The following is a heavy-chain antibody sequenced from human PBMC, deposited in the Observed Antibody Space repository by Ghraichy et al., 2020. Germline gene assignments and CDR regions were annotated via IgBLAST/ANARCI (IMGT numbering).Heavy chain of an antibody. CDR2: VSYDGDIK. Sequence: SCAASGFTFSNYGMHWVRQAPGKGLEWVAFVSYDGDIKLYAYSVKGRFTISRDNSENSLYVQMNSLTAEDTAVYYCAKDLKGRYISGWYSGTDVWGQGTTVTVSS. J-gene: IGHJ6*02. CDR3: AKDLKGRYISGWYSGTDV. D-gene: IGHD6-19*01. CDR1: GFTFSNYG. V-gene: IGHV3-30*18.